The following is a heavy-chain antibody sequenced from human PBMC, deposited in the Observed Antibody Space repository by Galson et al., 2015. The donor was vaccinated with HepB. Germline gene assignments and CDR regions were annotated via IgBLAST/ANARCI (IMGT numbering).Heavy chain of an antibody. D-gene: IGHD1-26*01. Sequence: SLRLSCAASGFTFSSYAMHWVRQAPGKGLEWVAVISYDGSNKYYADSVKGRFTISRDNSKNTLYLQMNSLRAEDTAVYYCARDRRVFGSGQSWFDPWGQGTLVTVSS. V-gene: IGHV3-30*04. J-gene: IGHJ5*02. CDR3: ARDRRVFGSGQSWFDP. CDR1: GFTFSSYA. CDR2: ISYDGSNK.